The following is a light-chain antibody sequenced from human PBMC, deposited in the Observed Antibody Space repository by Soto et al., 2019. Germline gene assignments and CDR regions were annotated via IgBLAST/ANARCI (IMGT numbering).Light chain of an antibody. CDR1: QSVSST. Sequence: EIVMKQSPATLSVSPGGRATLSCRASQSVSSTLAWYQQKPGQAPRLLIHGASTRATGIPARFSGSGSGTEFTLTISSLQSEDFAVYYCQQYNNWPLTFGRGTKVDIK. CDR2: GAS. V-gene: IGKV3-15*01. CDR3: QQYNNWPLT. J-gene: IGKJ4*01.